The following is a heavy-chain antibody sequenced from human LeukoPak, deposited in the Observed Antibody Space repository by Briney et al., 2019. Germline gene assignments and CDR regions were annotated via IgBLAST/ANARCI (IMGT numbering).Heavy chain of an antibody. CDR1: GFTFSSYA. CDR3: ARDYDYEDAGGFDY. D-gene: IGHD3-22*01. CDR2: ISYDGSNR. Sequence: HPGGSLRLSCAASGFTFSSYAMHWVRQAPGKGLEWVAVISYDGSNRFYADSVKGRFTISRDNSKNTLYLQMNSLRAEDTAVYYCARDYDYEDAGGFDYWGQGTLVTVSS. V-gene: IGHV3-30*04. J-gene: IGHJ4*02.